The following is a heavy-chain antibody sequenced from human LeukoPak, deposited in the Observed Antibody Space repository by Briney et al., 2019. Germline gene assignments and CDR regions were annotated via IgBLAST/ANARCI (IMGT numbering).Heavy chain of an antibody. CDR2: FYYTGST. J-gene: IGHJ4*02. CDR3: ARDRHWTNDWVFDY. V-gene: IGHV4-59*01. Sequence: SETLSLTCTVSGGSISPYYWSWIRQPPGKGLEWIGYFYYTGSTDYNPSLKSRVTISGDTSKNQFSLKLSSVTAADTAVYYCARDRHWTNDWVFDYWGQGTLVTVSS. CDR1: GGSISPYY. D-gene: IGHD1/OR15-1a*01.